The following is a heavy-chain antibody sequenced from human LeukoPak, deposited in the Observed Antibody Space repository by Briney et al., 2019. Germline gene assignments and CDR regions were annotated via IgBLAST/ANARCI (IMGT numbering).Heavy chain of an antibody. J-gene: IGHJ6*03. CDR1: GFTFSRYW. D-gene: IGHD2-2*01. CDR2: IKQDGSEK. Sequence: GGSLRLSCAASGFTFSRYWMTWVRQAPGKGLEWVANIKQDGSEKYYVDSVKGRFTISRDNAKNALYLQMNSLRAEDTAVYYCAREKEGYCSRTSCYLDYYYYYMDVWGKGTTVTISS. V-gene: IGHV3-7*01. CDR3: AREKEGYCSRTSCYLDYYYYYMDV.